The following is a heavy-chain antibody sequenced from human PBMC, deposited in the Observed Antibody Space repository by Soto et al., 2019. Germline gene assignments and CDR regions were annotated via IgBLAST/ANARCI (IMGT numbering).Heavy chain of an antibody. J-gene: IGHJ5*02. D-gene: IGHD2-21*01. Sequence: XGCLRLSCAASGFTFSNACMSWVRQAPGKGLEWVGLIKSKTDGGTTDYAVPVKGRFTISRDDSKNKVYLQMNSLKTEDTAVYYCTTDYVQLVSWFDTWGQGTLVTVSS. V-gene: IGHV3-15*01. CDR1: GFTFSNAC. CDR2: IKSKTDGGTT. CDR3: TTDYVQLVSWFDT.